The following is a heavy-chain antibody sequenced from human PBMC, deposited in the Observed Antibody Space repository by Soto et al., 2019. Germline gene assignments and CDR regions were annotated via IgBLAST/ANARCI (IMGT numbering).Heavy chain of an antibody. CDR2: MNTNSDDT. Sequence: ASVKVSCKTSGYTFTSYDINWVRQTPGQGLEWVGWMNTNSDDTRSAQKFRGRLTLTRDKSMRAVYMKLSNLRPDDTAVYYCAREWSAAGHFYGMDVWGQGTTVTVSS. D-gene: IGHD6-13*01. J-gene: IGHJ6*02. CDR3: AREWSAAGHFYGMDV. V-gene: IGHV1-8*01. CDR1: GYTFTSYD.